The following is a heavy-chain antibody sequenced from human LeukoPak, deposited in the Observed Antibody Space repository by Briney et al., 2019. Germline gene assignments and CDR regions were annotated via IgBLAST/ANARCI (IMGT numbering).Heavy chain of an antibody. Sequence: SETLSLTCTVSGGSISNYYWNWIRQPPGKGLEWIGRIYTSGSTNYNPSLKSRVTISVDTSKNQFSLKLSSVTAADTAVYYCARDGVGLGFSYWGQGTLVTVSS. CDR3: ARDGVGLGFSY. V-gene: IGHV4-4*08. CDR1: GGSISNYY. D-gene: IGHD3/OR15-3a*01. CDR2: IYTSGST. J-gene: IGHJ4*02.